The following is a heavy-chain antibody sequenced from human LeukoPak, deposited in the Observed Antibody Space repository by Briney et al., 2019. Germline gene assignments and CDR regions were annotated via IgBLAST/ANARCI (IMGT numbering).Heavy chain of an antibody. D-gene: IGHD6-13*01. CDR2: IGSSSTYI. V-gene: IGHV3-21*01. CDR3: ARVQDGSSWYEYFQH. J-gene: IGHJ1*01. CDR1: GFTFSTYS. Sequence: GGSLRLSCAASGFTFSTYSMNWVRQAPGKGLEWVSSIGSSSTYIYYADSVKGRFTISRDNAKNSLFLQMNSLRAEDTAVYYCARVQDGSSWYEYFQHWGQGTLVTVSS.